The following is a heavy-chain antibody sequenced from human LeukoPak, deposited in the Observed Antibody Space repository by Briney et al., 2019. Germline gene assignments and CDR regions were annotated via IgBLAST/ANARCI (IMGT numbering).Heavy chain of an antibody. CDR3: AREPGWGHNYYYMDV. J-gene: IGHJ6*03. CDR2: VSHNTGA. D-gene: IGHD1-26*01. Sequence: PSETLSLTCAVSGYSIGSDFYWGWIRQTPGKGLEWLGSVSHNTGASYNPSFKSRVTISLDTSKNHFSLTLTSVTAADTAVYSCAREPGWGHNYYYMDVWGKGTTVAVSS. V-gene: IGHV4-38-2*02. CDR1: GYSIGSDFY.